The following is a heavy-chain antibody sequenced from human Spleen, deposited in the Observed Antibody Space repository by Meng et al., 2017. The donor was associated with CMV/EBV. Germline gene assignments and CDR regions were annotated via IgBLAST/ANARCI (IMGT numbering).Heavy chain of an antibody. V-gene: IGHV1-18*01. CDR1: YG. J-gene: IGHJ4*02. CDR3: ARIKRRRILKYCGSDCSTTDY. CDR2: ISAYNGNT. Sequence: YGISWVRQAPGLGLEWMGRISAYNGNTNYAQNLQGRVAMTTDTSTSTVYMELRSLTSGDTAVYYCARIKRRRILKYCGSDCSTTDYWGQGTLVTVSS. D-gene: IGHD2-21*02.